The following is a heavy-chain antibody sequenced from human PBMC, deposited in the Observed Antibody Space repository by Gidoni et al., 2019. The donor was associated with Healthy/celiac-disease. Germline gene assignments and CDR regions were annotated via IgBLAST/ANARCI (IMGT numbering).Heavy chain of an antibody. CDR3: AGSPSYGDYVYFDY. Sequence: EVQLVQSGAEVTKPGESLQIPCQGPGYSFISYWIGWVRQMPGKGLEWMGIIYPGDSDTRYSPSFQGQSTISADKSISAAYLQWSSLEASDTAMYYCAGSPSYGDYVYFDYWGQGTLVIVSS. J-gene: IGHJ4*02. D-gene: IGHD4-17*01. CDR2: IYPGDSDT. V-gene: IGHV5-51*01. CDR1: GYSFISYW.